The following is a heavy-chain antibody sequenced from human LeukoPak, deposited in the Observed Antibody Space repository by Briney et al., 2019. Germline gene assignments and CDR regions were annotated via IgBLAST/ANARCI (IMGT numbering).Heavy chain of an antibody. D-gene: IGHD6-13*01. J-gene: IGHJ3*02. CDR3: ARDHTAGDAFDI. V-gene: IGHV3-20*01. Sequence: TGGSLRLFCAASGFTFDDYGMSWVRQAPGKGLEWVSGINWNGGSTGYADSVKGRFTISRDNAKNSLYLQMNSLRAEDTALYHCARDHTAGDAFDIWGQGTMVTVSS. CDR2: INWNGGST. CDR1: GFTFDDYG.